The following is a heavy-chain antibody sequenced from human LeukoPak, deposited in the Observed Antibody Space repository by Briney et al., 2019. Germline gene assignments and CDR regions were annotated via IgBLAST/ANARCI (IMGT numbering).Heavy chain of an antibody. J-gene: IGHJ3*02. CDR2: IREDGSNK. D-gene: IGHD3-22*01. Sequence: PGGSLRLSCAASGFTFSSYGMHWVRQAPGKGLEWVAFIREDGSNKFYADSVKGRFTISRDNSKNTLYLQMNSLRAEDTAVYYCAREGYYDSSGHGDAFDIWGQRTMVTVSS. CDR3: AREGYYDSSGHGDAFDI. CDR1: GFTFSSYG. V-gene: IGHV3-30*02.